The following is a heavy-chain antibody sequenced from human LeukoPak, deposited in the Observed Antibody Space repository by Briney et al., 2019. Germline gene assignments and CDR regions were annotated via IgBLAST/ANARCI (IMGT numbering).Heavy chain of an antibody. CDR3: ARRPPRDRYYDSSGSLDY. J-gene: IGHJ4*02. Sequence: SETLSLTCAVYGGSFSDYYWSWIRQPPGKGLEWIGEINHSGSTNYNPSLKSRVTISVDTSKNQFSLKLSSVTAADTAVYYCARRPPRDRYYDSSGSLDYWGQGTLVTVSS. CDR1: GGSFSDYY. V-gene: IGHV4-34*01. D-gene: IGHD3-22*01. CDR2: INHSGST.